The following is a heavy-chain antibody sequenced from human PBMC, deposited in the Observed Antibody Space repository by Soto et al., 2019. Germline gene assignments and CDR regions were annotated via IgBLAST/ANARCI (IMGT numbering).Heavy chain of an antibody. CDR2: IIPIFGTA. Sequence: SCHGMRWLQKKTGQGLEWMGGIIPIFGTANYAQKFQGRVTITADESTSTAYMELSSLRSEDTAVYYCAREVRGYCSGGSCYLAHFDYWGQGTLVTVSS. V-gene: IGHV1-69*01. D-gene: IGHD2-15*01. CDR1: SCHG. J-gene: IGHJ4*02. CDR3: AREVRGYCSGGSCYLAHFDY.